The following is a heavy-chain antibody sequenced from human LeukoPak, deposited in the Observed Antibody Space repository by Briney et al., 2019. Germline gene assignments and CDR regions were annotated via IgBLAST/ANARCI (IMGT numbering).Heavy chain of an antibody. CDR1: GGSISSGSYY. Sequence: PSETLSLTCTVSGGSISSGSYYWSWIRQPAGKGLEWIGRIYTSGSTNYNPSLKSRVTISVDTSKNQFSLKLSSVTAADTAVYYCARDSGYSSGWYGGFRLNWFDPWGQGTLVTVSS. CDR3: ARDSGYSSGWYGGFRLNWFDP. J-gene: IGHJ5*02. CDR2: IYTSGST. D-gene: IGHD6-19*01. V-gene: IGHV4-61*02.